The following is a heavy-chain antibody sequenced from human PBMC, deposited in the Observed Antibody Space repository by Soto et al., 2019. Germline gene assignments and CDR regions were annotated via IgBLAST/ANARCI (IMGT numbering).Heavy chain of an antibody. D-gene: IGHD2-15*01. Sequence: QVQLQESGPGLVKPSQTLSLTCTVSGGSISSGGYYWSWIRQHPGKGLEWIGYIYYSGSTYYNPSLKSRVNISVDTSKNQFSLKLSSVTAADTAVYYCARDQRGEHNRGYCSGGSCYDYNWFDPWGQGTLVTVSS. V-gene: IGHV4-31*03. CDR1: GGSISSGGYY. CDR2: IYYSGST. J-gene: IGHJ5*02. CDR3: ARDQRGEHNRGYCSGGSCYDYNWFDP.